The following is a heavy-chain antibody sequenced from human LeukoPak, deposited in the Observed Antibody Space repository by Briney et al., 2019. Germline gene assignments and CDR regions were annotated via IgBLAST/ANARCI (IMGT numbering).Heavy chain of an antibody. CDR2: INGTGSTT. CDR3: CDGMDV. J-gene: IGHJ6*02. CDR1: GGSISSYY. V-gene: IGHV3-23*01. Sequence: ETLSLTCTVSGGSISSYYWSWVRQAPGKGLEWVAAINGTGSTTYHADSVKGRFTISRDNSKNTLYLQMNSLRSEDTATYYCCDGMDVWGQGTTVAVSS.